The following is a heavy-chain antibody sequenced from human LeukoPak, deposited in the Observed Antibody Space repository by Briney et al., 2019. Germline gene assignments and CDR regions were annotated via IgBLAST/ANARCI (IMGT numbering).Heavy chain of an antibody. CDR3: ARVGTWDLQRVFDH. D-gene: IGHD1-26*01. CDR2: IKQDGSES. J-gene: IGHJ4*02. CDR1: GFTFSDYW. V-gene: IGHV3-7*01. Sequence: PGGSLRLSCAAAGFTFSDYWMTWVRQFPGQGLEWVANIKQDGSESYYVDSVTGRLTISRDNAKQSLYLDMDSLRVEDTAVYYCARVGTWDLQRVFDHWGQGALVTVSS.